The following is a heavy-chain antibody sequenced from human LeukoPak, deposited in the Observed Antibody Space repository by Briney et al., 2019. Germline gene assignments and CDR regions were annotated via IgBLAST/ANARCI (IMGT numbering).Heavy chain of an antibody. D-gene: IGHD6-13*01. V-gene: IGHV3-74*01. Sequence: RSGGSLRLSCAASGFTFSAYWMHWVRQTPGKGLVWVSRINSDESTTNYADFVKGRFTISGDNAKNTMYLQMNSLRVEDTAVYYCARGGVFGRNGMDVWGQGTTVTVSS. CDR1: GFTFSAYW. J-gene: IGHJ6*02. CDR2: INSDESTT. CDR3: ARGGVFGRNGMDV.